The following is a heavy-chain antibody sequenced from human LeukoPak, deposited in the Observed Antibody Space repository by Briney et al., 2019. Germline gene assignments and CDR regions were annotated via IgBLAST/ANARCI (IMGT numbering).Heavy chain of an antibody. J-gene: IGHJ4*02. CDR1: GFTFGSYA. D-gene: IGHD5-12*01. Sequence: PGRSLRLSCAASGFTFGSYAMTWVRQAPGKGLEWVSSLSGTGGTTYYADSVRGRFTISRDNSRNTLYLQMDSLRVEDTAVYYCAKARGYSYGSEYWGQGTRVTVSS. CDR2: LSGTGGTT. V-gene: IGHV3-23*01. CDR3: AKARGYSYGSEY.